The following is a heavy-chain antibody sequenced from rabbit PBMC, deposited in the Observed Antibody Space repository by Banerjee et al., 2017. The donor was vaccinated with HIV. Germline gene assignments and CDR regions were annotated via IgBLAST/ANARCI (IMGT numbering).Heavy chain of an antibody. V-gene: IGHV1S40*01. CDR2: IYTGSSGYT. Sequence: QSLEESGGDLVQPGASLTLTCTASGFTLSSYWMCWVRQAPGKGLEWIACIYTGSSGYTYYASWAKGRFTISKTSSTTVTLQMTSLTAADTATYFCVRDVGGRPYYLNLWGPGTLVTVS. CDR1: GFTLSSYW. D-gene: IGHD4-1*01. J-gene: IGHJ4*01. CDR3: VRDVGGRPYYLNL.